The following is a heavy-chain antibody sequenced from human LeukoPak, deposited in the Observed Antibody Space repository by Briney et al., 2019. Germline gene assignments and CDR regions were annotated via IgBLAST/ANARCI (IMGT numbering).Heavy chain of an antibody. CDR3: ARDASSGRRYYFDY. CDR2: IYSGGNT. V-gene: IGHV3-66*01. J-gene: IGHJ4*02. CDR1: GFTVSSNY. D-gene: IGHD6-19*01. Sequence: GGSLRLSCAASGFTVSSNYMSWVRQAPGKGLEWVSVIYSGGNTYYADSVKRRFTISRDNSNNTLYLQMNSLRAEDTAVYYCARDASSGRRYYFDYWGQGTLVTVSS.